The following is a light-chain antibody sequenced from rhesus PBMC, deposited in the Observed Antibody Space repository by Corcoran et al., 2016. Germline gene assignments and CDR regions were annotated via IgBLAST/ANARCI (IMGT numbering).Light chain of an antibody. J-gene: IGKJ3*01. CDR1: QSIGSN. CDR2: AAS. V-gene: IGKV1-59*02. Sequence: AIQMTQSPYSLSVSVGDTVTITCRASQSIGSNLAWYQPKPGKVPKLLSYAASTLQSEVPFRFSGSGAGTDFTHTHSSLQAEGVTTYYSQKCDSAPFPFGPWTKLDI. CDR3: QKCDSAPFP.